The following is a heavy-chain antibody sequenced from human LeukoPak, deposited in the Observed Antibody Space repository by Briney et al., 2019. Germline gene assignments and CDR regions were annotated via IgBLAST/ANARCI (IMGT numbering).Heavy chain of an antibody. D-gene: IGHD3-10*01. CDR2: TYYRSKWYN. CDR1: GDSVSSNSAA. CDR3: ARVAPTYYYGSGSDAFDI. J-gene: IGHJ3*02. Sequence: SQTLSPTCAISGDSVSSNSAAWNWIRQSPSRGLEWLGRTYYRSKWYNDYAVSVKSRITINLDTSKNQFSLQLNSVTPEDTAVYYCARVAPTYYYGSGSDAFDIWGQGTMVTVSS. V-gene: IGHV6-1*01.